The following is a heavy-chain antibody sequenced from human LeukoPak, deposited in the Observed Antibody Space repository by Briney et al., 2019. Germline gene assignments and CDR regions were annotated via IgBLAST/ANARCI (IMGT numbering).Heavy chain of an antibody. V-gene: IGHV4-39*07. CDR2: IYYSGST. CDR3: ARDEGGQWLVPYYFDY. J-gene: IGHJ4*02. Sequence: SETLSLTCTVSGGSISSSSYYWGWIRQPPGKGLEWIGSIYYSGSTYYNPSLKSRVTISVDTSKNQFSLKLSSVTAADTAVYYCARDEGGQWLVPYYFDYWGQGTLVTVSS. CDR1: GGSISSSSYY. D-gene: IGHD6-19*01.